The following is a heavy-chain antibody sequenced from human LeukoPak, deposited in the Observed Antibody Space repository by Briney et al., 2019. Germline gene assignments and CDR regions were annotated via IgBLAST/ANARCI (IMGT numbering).Heavy chain of an antibody. CDR2: IYYNGRT. CDR1: VAVFSSSSYY. V-gene: IGHV4-39*01. J-gene: IGHJ2*01. CDR3: ARRNYYDSSGSAGYFDL. D-gene: IGHD3-22*01. Sequence: PSETLSLTCSVSVAVFSSSSYYWGWIRQTPGKGLEWIGSIYYNGRTSYNPSLKSRVTISVDTSENQFSLKLKSVTAADTALYYCARRNYYDSSGSAGYFDLWGRGTLVAVS.